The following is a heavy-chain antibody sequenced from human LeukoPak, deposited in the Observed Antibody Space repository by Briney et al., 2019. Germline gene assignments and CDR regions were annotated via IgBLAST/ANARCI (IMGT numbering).Heavy chain of an antibody. J-gene: IGHJ3*02. D-gene: IGHD3-3*01. Sequence: PSETLSLTCTVSGGSISSYYWSWIRQPAGKGLEWIGRIYTSGSTNYNPSLKSRVTMSVDTSKNQFSLKLSSVTAADTAVYYCARSSTIFGVVISSLGFDIWGQGTMVTVSS. CDR2: IYTSGST. CDR3: ARSSTIFGVVISSLGFDI. V-gene: IGHV4-4*07. CDR1: GGSISSYY.